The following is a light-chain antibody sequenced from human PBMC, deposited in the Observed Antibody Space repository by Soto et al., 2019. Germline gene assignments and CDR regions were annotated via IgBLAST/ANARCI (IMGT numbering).Light chain of an antibody. CDR3: SSYTGSNTPVV. J-gene: IGLJ2*01. Sequence: QSVLTQPASVSGSPGQSITISCTGTSSDVGGYNYVSWYQQHPGKAPNLIIFDVSNRPSGVSNRFSGSKSGNSASLTISGLQAEDEAYYYCSSYTGSNTPVVFGGGTKVTVL. V-gene: IGLV2-14*01. CDR1: SSDVGGYNY. CDR2: DVS.